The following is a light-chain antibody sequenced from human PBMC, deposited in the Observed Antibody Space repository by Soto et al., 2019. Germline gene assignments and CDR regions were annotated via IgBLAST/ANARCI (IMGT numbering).Light chain of an antibody. Sequence: QPVLTQPPSASGTPGQRVTISCSGSSSNIGSNTVNWYQQLPGMAPTLLIYSNNQRPSGVPDRFSGSKSGTSASLAVNGLQSEDEADYYCGTWDSRLSAYVFGTGTKVTVL. V-gene: IGLV1-44*01. CDR3: GTWDSRLSAYV. J-gene: IGLJ1*01. CDR2: SNN. CDR1: SSNIGSNT.